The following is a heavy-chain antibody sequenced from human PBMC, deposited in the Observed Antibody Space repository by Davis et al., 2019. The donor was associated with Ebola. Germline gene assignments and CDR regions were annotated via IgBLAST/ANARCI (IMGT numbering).Heavy chain of an antibody. J-gene: IGHJ5*02. V-gene: IGHV4-34*01. CDR1: GGSFIGYY. Sequence: MPSETLSLTCDVYGGSFIGYYWSWIRQPPGKGLEWIGEINHSGSTHYNPSLKSRVTISLDTSKMHFSLELSSVTAADTAVYYCARGRLLWFGELFPWGQGTLVTVSS. D-gene: IGHD3-10*01. CDR2: INHSGST. CDR3: ARGRLLWFGELFP.